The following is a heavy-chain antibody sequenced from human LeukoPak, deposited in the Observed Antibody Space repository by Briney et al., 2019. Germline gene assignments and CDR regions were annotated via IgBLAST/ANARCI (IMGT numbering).Heavy chain of an antibody. D-gene: IGHD2-21*02. J-gene: IGHJ4*02. Sequence: ASVKVSCKASGYTFTSYYMHWARQAPGQGLEWMGIINPSGGSTSYAQKFQGRVTMTRDTSTSTVYMELSSLRSEDTAVYYCARDSVAYCGGDCYIDYWGQGTLVTVSS. CDR2: INPSGGST. V-gene: IGHV1-46*01. CDR1: GYTFTSYY. CDR3: ARDSVAYCGGDCYIDY.